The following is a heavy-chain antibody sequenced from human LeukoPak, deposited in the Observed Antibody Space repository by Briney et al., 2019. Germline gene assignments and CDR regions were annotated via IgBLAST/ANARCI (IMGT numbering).Heavy chain of an antibody. CDR3: ATPNDAFNI. V-gene: IGHV4-4*02. CDR1: GGSISNENW. J-gene: IGHJ3*02. Sequence: PSGTLSLTCAVSGGSISNENWWSWVRQPPGKGLEWIGEIHYRGGTNYNPSLRSRVTISVDTSKNQFSLKMTSVTAADTAVYYCATPNDAFNIWGRGTMVTVSS. CDR2: IHYRGGT.